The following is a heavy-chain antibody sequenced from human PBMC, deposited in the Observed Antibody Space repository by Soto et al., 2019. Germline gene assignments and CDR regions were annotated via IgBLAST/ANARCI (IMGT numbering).Heavy chain of an antibody. Sequence: ASVKVSCKASGYTFTGYYMHWVRQAPGQGLEWMGWINPNSGGTNYAQKFQGRVTMTRDTSISTAYMELSRLRSDDTAVYYCARVKGAAAAGTRFGGYYYGMDVWGQGTTVTVSS. CDR2: INPNSGGT. CDR3: ARVKGAAAAGTRFGGYYYGMDV. D-gene: IGHD6-13*01. J-gene: IGHJ6*02. V-gene: IGHV1-2*02. CDR1: GYTFTGYY.